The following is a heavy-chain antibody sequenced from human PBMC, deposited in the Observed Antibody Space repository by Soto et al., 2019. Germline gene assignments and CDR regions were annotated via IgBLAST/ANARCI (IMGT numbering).Heavy chain of an antibody. CDR1: GFTFRSYS. D-gene: IGHD4-17*01. CDR2: ISTTSSYI. V-gene: IGHV3-21*01. CDR3: AREGDDYGDYKRAFDI. Sequence: EVQLVESGGVLVKPGGSLSLSFEASGFTFRSYSMNWVRQAPGKGLEWVSSISTTSSYIYYGDSVKGRFTISSDNAKNSLFLQMNSLRAEDTAIYYCAREGDDYGDYKRAFDIWGQGTTVTVSS. J-gene: IGHJ3*02.